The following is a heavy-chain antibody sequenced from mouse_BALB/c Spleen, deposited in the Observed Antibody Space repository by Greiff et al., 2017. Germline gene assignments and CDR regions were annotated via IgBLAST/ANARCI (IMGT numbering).Heavy chain of an antibody. J-gene: IGHJ2*01. CDR3: AREELPYYFDY. V-gene: IGHV5-6-5*01. CDR1: GFTFSSYA. Sequence: EVKLVESGGGLVKPGGSLKLSCAASGFTFSSYAMSWVRQTPEKRLEWVASISSGGSTYYPDSVKGRFTISRDNARNILYLQMSSLRSEDTAMYYCAREELPYYFDYWGQGTTLTVSS. D-gene: IGHD2-1*01. CDR2: ISSGGST.